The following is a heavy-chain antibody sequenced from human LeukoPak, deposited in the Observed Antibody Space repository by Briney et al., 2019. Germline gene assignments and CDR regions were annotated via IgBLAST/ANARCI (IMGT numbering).Heavy chain of an antibody. CDR2: IKEDGSEI. V-gene: IGHV3-7*05. CDR1: GFTFSNYW. D-gene: IGHD2-8*01. CDR3: AVHNGDY. J-gene: IGHJ4*02. Sequence: PGGSLRLSCAASGFTFSNYWMSWVRQAPGKGLEWVANIKEDGSEIYYVDSVKGRFTISRDNAKNSLYLQMSSLRAEDTAVYYCAVHNGDYWGQGTLVTVSP.